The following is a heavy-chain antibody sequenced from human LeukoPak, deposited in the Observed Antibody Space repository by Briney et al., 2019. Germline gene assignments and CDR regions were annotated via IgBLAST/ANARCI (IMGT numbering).Heavy chain of an antibody. CDR2: XXYSGST. CDR3: ARDRACSNGVCSYFDY. J-gene: IGHJ4*02. Sequence: SETLSLTCTVSGGSVSSSSYYWGXIRQPPGKGLEXIXXXXYSGSTWYNPSLKSRVTVSADTSKNQFSLKLTSVTAADTAVYYCARDRACSNGVCSYFDYWGQGTVVTVSS. CDR1: GGSVSSSSYY. D-gene: IGHD2-8*01. V-gene: IGHV4-39*01.